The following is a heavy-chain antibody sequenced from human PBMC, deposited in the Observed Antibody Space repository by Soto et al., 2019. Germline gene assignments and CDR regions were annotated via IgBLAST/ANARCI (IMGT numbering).Heavy chain of an antibody. CDR1: GGSISSSSYY. V-gene: IGHV4-39*01. CDR2: ISYRGST. J-gene: IGHJ4*02. CDR3: ATCIATAEGYFDY. Sequence: SETLSLTCTVSGGSISSSSYYWGWIRQPPGKGLEWIGSISYRGSTYYNPSLKSRVTMSVDTSKNQFSLKLSSVTAADTAVYYCATCIATAEGYFDYWGQGTLVTVSS. D-gene: IGHD6-13*01.